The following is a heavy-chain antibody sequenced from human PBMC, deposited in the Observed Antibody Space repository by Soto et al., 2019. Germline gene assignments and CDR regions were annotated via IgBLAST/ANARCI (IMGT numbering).Heavy chain of an antibody. V-gene: IGHV2-5*02. D-gene: IGHD2-21*02. CDR2: IYWDDDK. CDR3: IQSRCGGDCLQSYASYYYYGMDV. J-gene: IGHJ6*02. Sequence: SGPTLVNPTQTLTLTCAFSAFSLSTGGVGVGWIRQPPGKALEWLALIYWDDDKRYSPSLRSRLTITKDTSKNQVVLTMTNMDPVDTATYYCIQSRCGGDCLQSYASYYYYGMDVWGQGTTVTVSS. CDR1: AFSLSTGGVG.